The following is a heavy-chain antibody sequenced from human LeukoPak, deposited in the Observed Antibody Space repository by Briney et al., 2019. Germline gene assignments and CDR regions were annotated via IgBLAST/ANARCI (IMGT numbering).Heavy chain of an antibody. Sequence: GESLKISCKGSGYSFTSYWTGWVRQMPGKGLEWMGIIYPGDSDTRYSPSFQGQVTISADKSISTAYLQWSSLKASDTAMYYCASCIAAAGSGLDYWGQGTLVTVSS. J-gene: IGHJ4*02. D-gene: IGHD6-13*01. V-gene: IGHV5-51*01. CDR2: IYPGDSDT. CDR1: GYSFTSYW. CDR3: ASCIAAAGSGLDY.